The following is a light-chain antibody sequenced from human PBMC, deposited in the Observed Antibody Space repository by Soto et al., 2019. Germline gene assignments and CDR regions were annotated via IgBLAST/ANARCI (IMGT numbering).Light chain of an antibody. V-gene: IGKV3-20*01. CDR3: QQYGRSPPWT. CDR1: QSVSSNY. J-gene: IGKJ1*01. CDR2: GAS. Sequence: EIVLTQSPGTLSLSPGERATLSCRASQSVSSNYLAWYQQKPGQAPRLLISGASSRATGIPDRFSGSGSGTDFILTISRLEPEDFAVYYCQQYGRSPPWTFGQGTKVEI.